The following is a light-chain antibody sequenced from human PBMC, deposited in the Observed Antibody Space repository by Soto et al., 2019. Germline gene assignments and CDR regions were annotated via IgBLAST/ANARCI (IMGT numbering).Light chain of an antibody. CDR2: DAS. CDR1: QSVSSH. V-gene: IGKV3-11*01. CDR3: QQRSNWTIT. J-gene: IGKJ5*01. Sequence: EIVLTQSPATLSLSPGERATLSCRASQSVSSHLAWYQQTPGQAPRILIYDASHRATGIQAVFSGSGAGTEFTLPISSLEPEDVAVDSCQQRSNWTITFGQGTRLENK.